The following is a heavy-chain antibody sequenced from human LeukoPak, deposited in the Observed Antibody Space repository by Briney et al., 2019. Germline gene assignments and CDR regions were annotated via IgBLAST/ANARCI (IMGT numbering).Heavy chain of an antibody. J-gene: IGHJ4*02. CDR2: ISYDGSNK. Sequence: PGGSLRLSCAASGFTFSSYGMHWVRQAPGKGLEWVAVISYDGSNKYYADSVKGRFTISRDNSKNTLYLQMNSLRAEDTAVYYCGKDAHYYDSSGQFDYWGQGTLVTVSS. CDR1: GFTFSSYG. V-gene: IGHV3-30*18. D-gene: IGHD3-22*01. CDR3: GKDAHYYDSSGQFDY.